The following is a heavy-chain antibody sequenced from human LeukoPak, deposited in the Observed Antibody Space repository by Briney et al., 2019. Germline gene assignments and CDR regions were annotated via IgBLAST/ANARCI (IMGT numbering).Heavy chain of an antibody. V-gene: IGHV4-4*02. CDR1: GGSISSSNW. CDR2: IYHSGST. D-gene: IGHD3-9*01. Sequence: PSGTLSLTCAVSGGSISSSNWWSWVRQPPGKGLEWIGEIYHSGSTNYNPSLKSRVTISVDKSKNQFSLKLSSVTAADTAVYYCARAWTQLRYFDWPCAFDIWGQGTMVTVSS. J-gene: IGHJ3*02. CDR3: ARAWTQLRYFDWPCAFDI.